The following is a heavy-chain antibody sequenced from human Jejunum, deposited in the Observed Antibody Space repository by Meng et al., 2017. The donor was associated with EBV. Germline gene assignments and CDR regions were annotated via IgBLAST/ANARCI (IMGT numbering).Heavy chain of an antibody. CDR3: ARERGFGLRTDY. J-gene: IGHJ4*02. CDR1: NNTFSNYG. CDR2: ISSYNGDT. V-gene: IGHV1-18*01. Sequence: QVQLVQSEAEVKKPXASXTVSCKAVNNTFSNYGISWVRQAPGQGLEWMGWISSYNGDTTYAPKFQGRVTLTIDTSASTAYMELRSLRSDDTAVYFCARERGFGLRTDYWGQGTLFNVSS. D-gene: IGHD3/OR15-3a*01.